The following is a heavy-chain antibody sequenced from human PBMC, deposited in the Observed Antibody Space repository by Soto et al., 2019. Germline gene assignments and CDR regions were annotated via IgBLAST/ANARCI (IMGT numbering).Heavy chain of an antibody. J-gene: IGHJ5*02. CDR3: ARGETNWFDP. CDR1: GGSFSGYY. Sequence: SETLSLTCAVYGGSFSGYYWSWIRQPPGKGLEWIGEINHSGSTDYNPSLKSRVTISVDTSKNQFSLKLSSVTAADTAVYYCARGETNWFDPWGQGTLVTVSS. V-gene: IGHV4-34*01. CDR2: INHSGST.